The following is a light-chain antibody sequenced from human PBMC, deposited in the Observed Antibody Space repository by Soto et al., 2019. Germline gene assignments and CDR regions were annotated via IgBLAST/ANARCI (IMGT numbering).Light chain of an antibody. Sequence: ESVLTQSPGTLSLSPGERATLSCRASRSVSSRYITWYQQKPGQAPRLLIYGASMRDTGIPDRFSGSGYGTGSNLTISSLEPEDLAVYYCQQFRDSPTAFTFGQGTKLEI. CDR1: RSVSSRY. V-gene: IGKV3-20*01. J-gene: IGKJ2*01. CDR2: GAS. CDR3: QQFRDSPTAFT.